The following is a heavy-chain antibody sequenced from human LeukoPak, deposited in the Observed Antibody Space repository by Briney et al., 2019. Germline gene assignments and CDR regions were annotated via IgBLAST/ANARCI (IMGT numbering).Heavy chain of an antibody. CDR3: ATGGWLLSY. CDR1: GFTFSSYE. D-gene: IGHD3-9*01. CDR2: IGSSGSTI. Sequence: PGGSLRFSCAASGFTFSSYEMNWVRQAPGKGLEWVSYIGSSGSTIYYADSVKGRFTISRDNAKNSLYLQMNNLRAEDTAVYYCATGGWLLSYWGQGSLVTVSS. J-gene: IGHJ4*02. V-gene: IGHV3-48*03.